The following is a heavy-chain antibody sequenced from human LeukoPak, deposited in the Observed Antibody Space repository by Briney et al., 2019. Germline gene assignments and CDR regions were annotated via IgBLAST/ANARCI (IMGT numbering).Heavy chain of an antibody. V-gene: IGHV3-23*01. CDR2: ISGSGNGT. D-gene: IGHD5-24*01. Sequence: GGSLRLSCTASGFTFRTYAMNWVRQAPGKGLEWLSGISGSGNGTYYADSVKGRFIISRDNSKNMVYLQMNSLTVVDTATYYCAKRTMSAFDSWGQGTLLIVSS. CDR1: GFTFRTYA. J-gene: IGHJ4*02. CDR3: AKRTMSAFDS.